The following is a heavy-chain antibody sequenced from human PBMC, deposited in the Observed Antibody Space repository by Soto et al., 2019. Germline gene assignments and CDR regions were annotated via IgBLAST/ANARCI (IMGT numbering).Heavy chain of an antibody. J-gene: IGHJ4*02. Sequence: SETLSLTCTVSGGSISSGGYYWSWIRQHPGKGLEWIGYIYYSGSTYYNPSLKSRVTISVDTSKNQFSLKLSPVTAADTAVYYCARGPHSSGWSDYWGQGTLVTVSS. CDR1: GGSISSGGYY. D-gene: IGHD6-19*01. CDR2: IYYSGST. V-gene: IGHV4-31*03. CDR3: ARGPHSSGWSDY.